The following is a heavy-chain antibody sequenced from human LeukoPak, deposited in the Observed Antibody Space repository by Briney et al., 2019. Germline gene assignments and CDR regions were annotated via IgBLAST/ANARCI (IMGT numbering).Heavy chain of an antibody. CDR3: GGDLSGYSYYS. Sequence: ASVKDSCKASGYTFTGYYMHWVRQAPGQGLEWIGWINPNSGGTNYAQKSQGRVTMTRDTSISTAYIELSRLGSDEPAVYYLGGDLSGYSYYSWGQGTLVTVSS. CDR1: GYTFTGYY. V-gene: IGHV1-2*02. J-gene: IGHJ4*02. D-gene: IGHD1-26*01. CDR2: INPNSGGT.